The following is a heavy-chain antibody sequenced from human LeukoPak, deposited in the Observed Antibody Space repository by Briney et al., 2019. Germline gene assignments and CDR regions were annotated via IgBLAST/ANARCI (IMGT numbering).Heavy chain of an antibody. CDR1: GGSISNAY. J-gene: IGHJ4*02. CDR2: IYPSGST. Sequence: PSETLSLTCTASGGSISNAYWSWIRQPPGRGLEWIGYIYPSGSTNYHPSLKSRVTISVDTSKNHFALNLSSVTAADTAVYYCAKSYFDYSTYYSYYFNLWGQGALVTVSS. V-gene: IGHV4-4*09. D-gene: IGHD4-11*01. CDR3: AKSYFDYSTYYSYYFNL.